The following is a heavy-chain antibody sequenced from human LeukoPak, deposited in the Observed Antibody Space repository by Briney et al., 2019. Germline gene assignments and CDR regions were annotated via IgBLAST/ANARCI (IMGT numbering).Heavy chain of an antibody. V-gene: IGHV4-39*01. CDR2: VYYSGST. J-gene: IGHJ4*02. CDR1: GGSISSRSYY. Sequence: SETLSLTCTVSGGSISSRSYYWGWIRQPPGTGLEWIGSVYYSGSTYYNPSLQSRVTISVDTSKNQFSLQLTSVTAAETAVYYCARQTWGGNYHPYYFDYWGQGTLVPVSS. CDR3: ARQTWGGNYHPYYFDY. D-gene: IGHD1-26*01.